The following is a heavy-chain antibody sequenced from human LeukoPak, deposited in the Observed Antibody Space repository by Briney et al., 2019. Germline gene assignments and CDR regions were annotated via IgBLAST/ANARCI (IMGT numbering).Heavy chain of an antibody. CDR3: AKDIYSSKWASEDY. CDR1: GFIFDDYG. D-gene: IGHD6-13*01. J-gene: IGHJ4*02. V-gene: IGHV3-43*02. Sequence: PGGSRRLSCAASGFIFDDYGMHWVRQAPGKGLEWVSLISGDGGTTYYADSVKGRFTISRDNSRNSLYLQMNSLRTEDTALYYCAKDIYSSKWASEDYWGQGTLVTDSS. CDR2: ISGDGGTT.